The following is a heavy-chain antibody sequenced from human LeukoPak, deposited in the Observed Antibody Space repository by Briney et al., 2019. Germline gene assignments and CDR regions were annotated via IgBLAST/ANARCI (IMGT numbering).Heavy chain of an antibody. CDR3: ARQVATMEAFDI. CDR2: IYYSGST. V-gene: IGHV4-39*01. CDR1: GGSISSSSYY. D-gene: IGHD5-12*01. Sequence: SETLSLTCTVSGGSISSSSYYWGWIRQPPGKGLEWIGSIYYSGSTYYNPSLKSRVTISVGTSKNQFSLKLSFVTAADTAVYYCARQVATMEAFDIWGQGTMVTVSS. J-gene: IGHJ3*02.